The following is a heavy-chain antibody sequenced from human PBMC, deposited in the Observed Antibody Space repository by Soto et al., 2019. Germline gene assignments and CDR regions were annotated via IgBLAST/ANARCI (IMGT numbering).Heavy chain of an antibody. V-gene: IGHV3-30*18. D-gene: IGHD3-9*01. Sequence: QVQLVESGGGVVQPGRSLRLSCAASGFTFSSYGMHWVRQAPGKGLEWVAVISYDGSNKYYADSVKGRFTISRDNSKNTLYLQMNSLRAEDTAVYYCAKLDILTGWGQGTLVTVSS. CDR1: GFTFSSYG. CDR2: ISYDGSNK. CDR3: AKLDILTG. J-gene: IGHJ4*02.